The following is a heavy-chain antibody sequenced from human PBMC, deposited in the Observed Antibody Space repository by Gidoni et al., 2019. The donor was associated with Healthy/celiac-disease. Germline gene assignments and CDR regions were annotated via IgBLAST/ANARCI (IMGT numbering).Heavy chain of an antibody. J-gene: IGHJ4*02. D-gene: IGHD3-22*01. Sequence: EVQLVDSGGGLVQPGASLLLSAAASGFTFSSYAMSWVRQAPGKGLEWVSAISGSGGSKNYADAVKGRFTISRDNSKNTLYLQMNSLRAEDTAVYYCAKSPITMIVVNYFDYWGQGTLVTVSS. CDR2: ISGSGGSK. CDR3: AKSPITMIVVNYFDY. V-gene: IGHV3-23*04. CDR1: GFTFSSYA.